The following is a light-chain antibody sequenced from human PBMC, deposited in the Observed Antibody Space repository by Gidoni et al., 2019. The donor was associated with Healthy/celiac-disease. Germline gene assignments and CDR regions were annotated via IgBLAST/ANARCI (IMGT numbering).Light chain of an antibody. CDR2: RNN. CDR1: SSNIESNY. V-gene: IGLV1-47*01. J-gene: IGLJ2*01. CDR3: AAWDDSLSGPV. Sequence: QSVLTQPPSASGTPGQRVTISCSGSSSNIESNYVYWYQQLPGTAPKLLIYRNNQRPSGVPYRFSGSKSGTSASLAISGLRSEDEADYYCAAWDDSLSGPVFGGGTKLTVL.